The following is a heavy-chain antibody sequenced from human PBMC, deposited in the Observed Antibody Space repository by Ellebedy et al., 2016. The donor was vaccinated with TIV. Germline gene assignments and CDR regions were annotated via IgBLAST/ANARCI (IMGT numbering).Heavy chain of an antibody. CDR2: IRNDGNNA. Sequence: PGGSLRLSCAASGFTFSLNWMYWVRQAPGKGLEWVAAIRNDGNNAYYADSVKGRFTISRDDAKNSLYLQMNNLRAKDTAVYYCARDWQTSGSGSYHIDSWGQGTLVTVSS. V-gene: IGHV3-33*08. D-gene: IGHD3-10*01. CDR1: GFTFSLNW. CDR3: ARDWQTSGSGSYHIDS. J-gene: IGHJ4*02.